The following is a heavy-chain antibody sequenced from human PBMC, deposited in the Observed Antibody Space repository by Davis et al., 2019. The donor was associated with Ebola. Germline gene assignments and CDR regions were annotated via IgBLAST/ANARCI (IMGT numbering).Heavy chain of an antibody. V-gene: IGHV3-48*04. CDR1: GFTFSSYS. D-gene: IGHD6-19*01. Sequence: GGSLRLSCAASGFTFSSYSMNWVRQAPGKGLEWVSYISSSSSTIYYADSVKGRFTISRDNAKNSLYLQMNSLRAEDTAVYYCARDLWAVADSNYYYYYGMDVWGQGTTVTVSS. CDR3: ARDLWAVADSNYYYYYGMDV. J-gene: IGHJ6*02. CDR2: ISSSSSTI.